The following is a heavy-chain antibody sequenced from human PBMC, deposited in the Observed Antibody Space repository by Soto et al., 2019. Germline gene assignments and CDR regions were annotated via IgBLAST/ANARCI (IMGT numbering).Heavy chain of an antibody. J-gene: IGHJ6*02. D-gene: IGHD2-2*01. V-gene: IGHV4-61*01. CDR2: LYYTGTT. CDR1: GDSVSSGSYY. Sequence: QVQLQESGPGLVKPSETLSLTCTVSGDSVSSGSYYWTWIRQPPGKGLEWIGYLYYTGTTNYNPSLKSRVTMSLDTSRNQFSLRLSSVTAADTAVYCCARTFCSTTSCQAHGMDVWGQGTSVTVSS. CDR3: ARTFCSTTSCQAHGMDV.